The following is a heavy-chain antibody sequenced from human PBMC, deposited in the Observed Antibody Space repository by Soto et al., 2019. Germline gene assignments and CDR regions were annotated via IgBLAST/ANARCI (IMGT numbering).Heavy chain of an antibody. V-gene: IGHV4-34*01. CDR2: IHLAGST. CDR1: GGSFSGYY. D-gene: IGHD2-2*01. Sequence: QVQLQQWGAGLLKPSETLSLTCAVYGGSFSGYYWSWIRQPPGKGLEWIGEIHLAGSTKYNPSLKGRVTMSLETYKNQFSLKLTSVTAADTAVYYCERRVVPAALGLWGRGTLVTVSS. CDR3: ERRVVPAALGL. J-gene: IGHJ2*01.